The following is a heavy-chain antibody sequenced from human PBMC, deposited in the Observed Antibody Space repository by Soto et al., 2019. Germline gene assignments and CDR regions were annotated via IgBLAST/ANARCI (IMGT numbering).Heavy chain of an antibody. D-gene: IGHD2-21*01. V-gene: IGHV3-30*18. CDR2: ISYDGSKK. CDR1: GFTLNNYA. J-gene: IGHJ6*02. Sequence: QVQLVESGGGVVQPGRSLRLSCAASGFTLNNYAMHWVRQAPGKGLEWVAVISYDGSKKYYGDSVKGRFTISRDKSKNSLNLPMNSLRGEDTAVYYCAKDRGSILLFSYSMDVWGQGTTVTVSS. CDR3: AKDRGSILLFSYSMDV.